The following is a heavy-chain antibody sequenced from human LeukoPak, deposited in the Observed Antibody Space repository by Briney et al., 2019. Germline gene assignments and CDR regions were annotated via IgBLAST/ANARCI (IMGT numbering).Heavy chain of an antibody. D-gene: IGHD3-10*01. V-gene: IGHV4-4*07. CDR3: ARDRGSDGSDQLDP. Sequence: SETLSLTCTVSGGPISSYVLIWVRQPAGKGLEWIGRIFSSGTTNYNPSLKSRVTMSVDTSKNQFYLKLSSVTAADTAVYYCARDRGSDGSDQLDPWGQGTLVTVSS. CDR2: IFSSGTT. J-gene: IGHJ5*02. CDR1: GGPISSYV.